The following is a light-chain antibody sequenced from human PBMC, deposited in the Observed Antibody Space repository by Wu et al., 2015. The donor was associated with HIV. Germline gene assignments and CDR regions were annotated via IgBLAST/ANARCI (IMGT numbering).Light chain of an antibody. CDR1: QTVISTY. V-gene: IGKV3-20*01. CDR3: QQFGGSPAWT. CDR2: GAS. J-gene: IGKJ1*01. Sequence: EIVLTQSPGTLSLSPGERATLSCGASQTVISTYLAWFQQKPGQAPRLLIYGASSRATGIPDRFSGSGSGTDFTLTISRLEPEDFAVYYCQQFGGSPAWTFGQGTKVEIK.